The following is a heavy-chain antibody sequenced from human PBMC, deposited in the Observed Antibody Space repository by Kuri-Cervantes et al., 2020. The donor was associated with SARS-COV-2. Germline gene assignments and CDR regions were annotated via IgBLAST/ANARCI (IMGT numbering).Heavy chain of an antibody. D-gene: IGHD5-24*01. Sequence: GESLKIFCVASGFTFSNYAMTWVRQAPGKGLEWVSTISGSDDVTHLADSVKGRFTVSRDNSRNTLYLEMSSLRVDDTAVYYCAKRDAYSKGSYFDYWGHGTLVTVSS. V-gene: IGHV3-23*01. J-gene: IGHJ4*01. CDR3: AKRDAYSKGSYFDY. CDR2: ISGSDDVT. CDR1: GFTFSNYA.